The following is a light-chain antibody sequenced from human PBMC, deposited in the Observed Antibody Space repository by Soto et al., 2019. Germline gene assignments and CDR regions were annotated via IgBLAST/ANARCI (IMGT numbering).Light chain of an antibody. CDR1: DSNIGGNA. CDR2: TND. V-gene: IGLV1-44*01. CDR3: ASLDDSLNGWV. Sequence: QSVLTQSPSASGTPGQRVAISCSGVDSNIGGNAVNWYHHRQGTAPKLLIYTNDQRPSGVPDRFSGSKSGTSASLVIGGLQSEDEADYYCASLDDSLNGWVFGGGTKLTVL. J-gene: IGLJ3*02.